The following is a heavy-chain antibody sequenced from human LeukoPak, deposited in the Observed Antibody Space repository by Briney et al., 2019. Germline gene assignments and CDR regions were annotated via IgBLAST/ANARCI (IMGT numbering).Heavy chain of an antibody. CDR3: ARGSTKVTSVIHMDV. CDR1: GYTFTNNG. D-gene: IGHD4-11*01. CDR2: ISAFNGYT. J-gene: IGHJ6*03. V-gene: IGHV1-18*01. Sequence: ASVKVSCKASGYTFTNNGIHWVRQAPGQGLEWMGWISAFNGYTNYAQNLQGRVTMTTDTSTSTAYMELRSLRSDDTAIYYCARGSTKVTSVIHMDVWGKGTTVTVSS.